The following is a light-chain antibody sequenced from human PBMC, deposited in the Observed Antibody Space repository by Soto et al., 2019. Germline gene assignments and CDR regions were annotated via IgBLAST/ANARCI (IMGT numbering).Light chain of an antibody. CDR2: GAS. V-gene: IGKV3-20*01. J-gene: IGKJ1*01. CDR3: HQYGSSPRT. Sequence: EIVLTQSPGTLSLSPGERATLSCRASQSVSSSYLAWYQQNPGQAPRLLIYGASSRATGIPDRFSGSGSGTDFTLTISRLEPEDFAVYYCHQYGSSPRTFGQGTKVEIK. CDR1: QSVSSSY.